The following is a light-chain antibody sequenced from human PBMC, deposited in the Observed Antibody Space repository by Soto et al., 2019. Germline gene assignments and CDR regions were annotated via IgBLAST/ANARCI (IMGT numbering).Light chain of an antibody. CDR3: QQYLNWPWT. CDR1: QSVSDS. Sequence: EIVMTQSPATLSVSPGERATLSCRASQSVSDSLVWYQQTPGQAPRRLLSGASIRATGIPARLSGHWSGLGFTLTISSLQSEDCAVYSCQQYLNWPWTFGQGTKVEI. J-gene: IGKJ1*01. CDR2: GAS. V-gene: IGKV3-15*01.